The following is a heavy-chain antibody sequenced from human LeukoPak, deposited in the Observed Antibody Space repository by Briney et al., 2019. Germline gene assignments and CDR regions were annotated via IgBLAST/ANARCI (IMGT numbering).Heavy chain of an antibody. J-gene: IGHJ4*02. V-gene: IGHV1-18*01. D-gene: IGHD6-13*01. CDR1: GYTFTSYG. Sequence: ASVKVSCKASGYTFTSYGISWVRQAPGQGLEWMGWISAYNGNTNYAQKLQGRVTMTTDTSTSTAYMELRSLRSDDTAVYYCARDYGGYSSSWYTLGGFDYWGRGTLVTVSS. CDR3: ARDYGGYSSSWYTLGGFDY. CDR2: ISAYNGNT.